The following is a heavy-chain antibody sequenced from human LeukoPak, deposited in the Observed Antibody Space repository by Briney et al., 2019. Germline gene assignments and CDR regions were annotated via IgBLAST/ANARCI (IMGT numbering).Heavy chain of an antibody. V-gene: IGHV4-34*01. CDR2: INHSGST. CDR1: GGSFSGYY. CDR3: ARGRGRSGGSCYPNWFDP. J-gene: IGHJ5*02. Sequence: SETLSLTCAVYGGSFSGYYWSWIRQPPGKGLEWVGEINHSGSTKYNPSLNSRVTISVDTSKNQFSLKLSSVTAADTAVYYCARGRGRSGGSCYPNWFDPWGQGTLVTVSS. D-gene: IGHD2-15*01.